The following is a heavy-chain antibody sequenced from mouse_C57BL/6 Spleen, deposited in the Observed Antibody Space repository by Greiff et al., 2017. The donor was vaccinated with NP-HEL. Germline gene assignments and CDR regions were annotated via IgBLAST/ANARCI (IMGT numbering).Heavy chain of an antibody. V-gene: IGHV1-19*01. Sequence: VQLKESGPVLVKPGASVKMSCKASGYTFTDYYMNWVKQSHGKSLEWIGVINPYNGGTSYNQKFKGKATSTVDKSSSTAYMELNSLTSEDSAVYYCASKGLGRDYAMDYWGQGTSVTVSS. CDR2: INPYNGGT. D-gene: IGHD2-14*01. CDR1: GYTFTDYY. J-gene: IGHJ4*01. CDR3: ASKGLGRDYAMDY.